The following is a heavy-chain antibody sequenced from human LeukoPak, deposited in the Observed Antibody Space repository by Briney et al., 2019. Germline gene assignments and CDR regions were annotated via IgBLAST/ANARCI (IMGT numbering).Heavy chain of an antibody. V-gene: IGHV1-69*04. D-gene: IGHD2-15*01. CDR1: VGIYSSYA. CDR3: ARDEDSSVVVVAATPTLGY. Sequence: SSENVSCKASVGIYSSYAISGVRQACAQGREGMGRIIPILGIANYAQQFQGRVTITADKSTSTAYMELSSLRSEDTAVYYCARDEDSSVVVVAATPTLGYWGQGTLVTVSS. CDR2: IIPILGIA. J-gene: IGHJ4*02.